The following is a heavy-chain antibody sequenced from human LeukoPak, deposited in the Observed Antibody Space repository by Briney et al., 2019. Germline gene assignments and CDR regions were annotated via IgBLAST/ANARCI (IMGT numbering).Heavy chain of an antibody. D-gene: IGHD5-18*01. CDR3: AREQQLWLLGYFDY. V-gene: IGHV3-23*01. J-gene: IGHJ4*02. CDR1: GFTFSSYA. Sequence: GGSLSFSCAASGFTFSSYAMSWVRQAPGKGLEWVSTISGSGGSTDYAESVKGRFTISRDNSKNTLCLQMNSLRAEDTDVYYCAREQQLWLLGYFDYWGQGALVTVSS. CDR2: ISGSGGST.